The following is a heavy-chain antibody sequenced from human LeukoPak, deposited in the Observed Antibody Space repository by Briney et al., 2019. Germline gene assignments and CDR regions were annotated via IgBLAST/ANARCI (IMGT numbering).Heavy chain of an antibody. V-gene: IGHV3-21*01. CDR1: GFTSSTYT. Sequence: GGSLRLSCAASGFTSSTYTMNWVRQAPGKGLEWVSSISSSSSNIYYADSVKGRFTISRDNAKNSLYLQVNSLRAEDMAVYYCACNSTVTRVGFDYWGQGTLVTVSS. CDR2: ISSSSSNI. J-gene: IGHJ4*02. D-gene: IGHD4-17*01. CDR3: ACNSTVTRVGFDY.